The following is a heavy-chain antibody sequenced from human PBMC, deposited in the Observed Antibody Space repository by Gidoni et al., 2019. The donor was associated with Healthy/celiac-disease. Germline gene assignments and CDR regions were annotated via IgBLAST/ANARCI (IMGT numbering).Heavy chain of an antibody. CDR3: TRSALRLGELYMV. CDR2: IRSKANSYAT. D-gene: IGHD3-16*01. Sequence: EVQLVESGGGLVQPGGSLKLSCAASGFTFSGSAMHWVRQASGKGLEWFGRIRSKANSYATAYAASVKGRFTISRDDSKNTAYLQMNSLKTEDTAVYYCTRSALRLGELYMVWGQGTLVTVSS. J-gene: IGHJ4*02. V-gene: IGHV3-73*02. CDR1: GFTFSGSA.